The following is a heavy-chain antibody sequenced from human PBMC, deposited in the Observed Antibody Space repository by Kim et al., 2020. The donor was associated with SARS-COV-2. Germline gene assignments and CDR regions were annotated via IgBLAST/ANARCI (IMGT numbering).Heavy chain of an antibody. V-gene: IGHV3-15*01. D-gene: IGHD5-18*01. CDR2: IKSKTDGGTT. CDR1: GFTFSNAW. J-gene: IGHJ6*02. CDR3: AVDTAMAFYYYYYGMDV. Sequence: GGSLRLSCAASGFTFSNAWMSWVRQAPGKGLEWVGRIKSKTDGGTTDYAAPVKGRFTISRDDSKNTLYLQMNSLKTEDTAVYYCAVDTAMAFYYYYYGMDVWGQGTTVTVSS.